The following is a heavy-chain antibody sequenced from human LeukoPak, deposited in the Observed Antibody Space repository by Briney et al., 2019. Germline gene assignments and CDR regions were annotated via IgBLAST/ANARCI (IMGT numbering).Heavy chain of an antibody. CDR1: GGSFSGYY. D-gene: IGHD1-1*01. Sequence: PSETLSLTCAVYGGSFSGYYWSWIRQPPGKGLEWIGEINHSGSTNYNPSLKSRVTISVDTSKNQFSLKLSSVTAADTAVYYCARRRTNYDLDVWGQGIPVTVSS. V-gene: IGHV4-34*01. J-gene: IGHJ6*02. CDR3: ARRRTNYDLDV. CDR2: INHSGST.